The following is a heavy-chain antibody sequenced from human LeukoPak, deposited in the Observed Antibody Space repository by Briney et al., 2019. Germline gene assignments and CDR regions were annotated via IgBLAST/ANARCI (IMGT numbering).Heavy chain of an antibody. V-gene: IGHV1-2*06. CDR3: ARGGPSYGSKYNWFDP. J-gene: IGHJ5*02. D-gene: IGHD4/OR15-4a*01. Sequence: ASVKVSCKASGYTFTGYYLHWVRQAPGQGLEWMGRINPNSGGTNYAQKFQGRVTMTRDTSINTVYMELTRLRSDDTALYYCARGGPSYGSKYNWFDPWGQEALVTVSS. CDR1: GYTFTGYY. CDR2: INPNSGGT.